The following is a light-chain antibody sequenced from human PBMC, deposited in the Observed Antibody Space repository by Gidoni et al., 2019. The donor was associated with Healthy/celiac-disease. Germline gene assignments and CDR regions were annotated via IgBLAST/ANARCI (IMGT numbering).Light chain of an antibody. J-gene: IGLJ2*01. CDR3: QVWDSSSDHVV. V-gene: IGLV3-21*04. CDR2: YDS. Sequence: SYVLTPPPSVSVAPGKTARITCGRNNIGSKSVHWYQQKPGQAPVLVIYYDSARPSGIPERFSGSNSGNTATLTISRVEAGDEADYYCQVWDSSSDHVVFGGGTKLTVL. CDR1: NIGSKS.